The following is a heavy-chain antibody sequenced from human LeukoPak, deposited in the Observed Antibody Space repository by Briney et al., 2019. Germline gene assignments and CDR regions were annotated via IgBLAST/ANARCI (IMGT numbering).Heavy chain of an antibody. Sequence: PGGSLRLSCSASGFTFSSYAMHWVRQAPGKGLEYVSAISSNGGSTYYADSVKGRFTISRDNAKNSLYLQMSSLRDEDTAIYYCARGGGSYAMDVWGQGTTVTVSS. CDR3: ARGGGSYAMDV. J-gene: IGHJ6*02. D-gene: IGHD3-10*01. CDR1: GFTFSSYA. CDR2: ISSNGGST. V-gene: IGHV3-64*04.